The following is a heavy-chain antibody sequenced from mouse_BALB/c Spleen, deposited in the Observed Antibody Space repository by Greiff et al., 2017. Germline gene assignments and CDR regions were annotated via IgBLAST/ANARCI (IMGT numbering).Heavy chain of an antibody. CDR2: IYPGDGDT. Sequence: QVQLQQSGPELVKPGASVKISCKASGYAFSSSWMNWVKQRPGQGLEWIGRIYPGDGDTNYNGKFKGKATLTADKSSSTAYMQLSSLTSVDSAVYFCARSGLYAMDYWGQGTSVTVSS. CDR1: GYAFSSSW. J-gene: IGHJ4*01. V-gene: IGHV1-82*01. CDR3: ARSGLYAMDY.